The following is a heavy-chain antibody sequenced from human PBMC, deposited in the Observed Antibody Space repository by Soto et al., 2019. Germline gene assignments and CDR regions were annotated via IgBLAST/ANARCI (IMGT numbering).Heavy chain of an antibody. Sequence: GGSLSLSCVVSGFTVNNNYMSWVRQAPGKGLEWVSVIYIGGPTYFADSLRGRFTISRDNSSNTLYLQMNSLRVEDTAVYYCGRGYYDGSDYFLGVKDWGQGTLVTVSS. CDR2: IYIGGPT. CDR3: GRGYYDGSDYFLGVKD. J-gene: IGHJ4*02. D-gene: IGHD3-22*01. V-gene: IGHV3-53*01. CDR1: GFTVNNNY.